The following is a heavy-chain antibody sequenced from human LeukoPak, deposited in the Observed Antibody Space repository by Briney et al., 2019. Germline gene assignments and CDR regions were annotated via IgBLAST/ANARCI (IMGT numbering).Heavy chain of an antibody. Sequence: GESLKISCKASGYSFTSYWIGWVRQMPGKGLGWMGIIYPGDSDTRYSPSLQGQVTISADKSISTAYLQWSGLKASDTAMYYCARRDSSGCFDYWGQGTLVTVSS. CDR2: IYPGDSDT. J-gene: IGHJ4*02. V-gene: IGHV5-51*01. CDR1: GYSFTSYW. CDR3: ARRDSSGCFDY. D-gene: IGHD3-22*01.